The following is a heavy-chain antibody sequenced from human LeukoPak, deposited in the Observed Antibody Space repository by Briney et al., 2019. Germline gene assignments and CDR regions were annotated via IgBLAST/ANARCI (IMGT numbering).Heavy chain of an antibody. Sequence: PGGSLRLSCAASGFTFSSYNINGVRQAPGKGLEWVSSISSSSSYIYYADSVKGRFTISRDNSKNTLYLQMNSLRAEDTAVYYCAKDYAGGWPKRGMDVWGKGATVTVSS. J-gene: IGHJ6*03. CDR1: GFTFSSYN. CDR3: AKDYAGGWPKRGMDV. V-gene: IGHV3-21*04. D-gene: IGHD3-16*01. CDR2: ISSSSSYI.